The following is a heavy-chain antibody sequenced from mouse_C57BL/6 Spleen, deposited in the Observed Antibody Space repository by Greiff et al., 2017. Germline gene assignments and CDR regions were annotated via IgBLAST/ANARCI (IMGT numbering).Heavy chain of an antibody. D-gene: IGHD1-1*01. CDR3: ARGEDYYGSSYFDY. J-gene: IGHJ2*01. Sequence: EVNLVESEGGLVQPGSSMKLSCTASGFTFSDYYMAWVRQVPEKGLEWVANINYDGSSTYYLDSLKSRFIISRDNAKNILYLQMSSLKSEDTATYYCARGEDYYGSSYFDYWGQGTTLTVSS. V-gene: IGHV5-16*01. CDR1: GFTFSDYY. CDR2: INYDGSST.